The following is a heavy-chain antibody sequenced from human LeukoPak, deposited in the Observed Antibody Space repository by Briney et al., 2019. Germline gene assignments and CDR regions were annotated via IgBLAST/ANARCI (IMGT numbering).Heavy chain of an antibody. Sequence: GRSLRLSCAASGFTFSSYAMSWVRQAPGKGLEWVSVISKSGDFTYYADSVKGRFTISRDSSKNTLNLQMNSLRAEDTAVYYCAKESAAAGYFDYWGLGTLVTVSS. V-gene: IGHV3-23*01. D-gene: IGHD6-13*01. CDR3: AKESAAAGYFDY. CDR2: ISKSGDFT. J-gene: IGHJ4*01. CDR1: GFTFSSYA.